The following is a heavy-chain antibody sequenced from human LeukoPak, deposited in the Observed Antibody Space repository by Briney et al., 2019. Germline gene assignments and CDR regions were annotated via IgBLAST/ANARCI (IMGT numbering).Heavy chain of an antibody. D-gene: IGHD1-26*01. CDR2: ISWNSGSI. V-gene: IGHV3-9*01. CDR3: AKDMEWELTYYFDY. CDR1: GFTFDDYA. Sequence: PGRSLRLSCAASGFTFDDYAMHWVRQAPGKGLEWVSGISWNSGSIGYADSVKGRFTISRDNAKNSLYLQMNSLRAEDTALYYCAKDMEWELTYYFDYWGQGTLVTVS. J-gene: IGHJ4*02.